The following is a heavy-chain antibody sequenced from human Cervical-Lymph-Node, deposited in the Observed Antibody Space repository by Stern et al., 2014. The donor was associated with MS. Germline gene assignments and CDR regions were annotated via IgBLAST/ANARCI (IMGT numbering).Heavy chain of an antibody. Sequence: EVQLVESGAEVKKPGESLKISCKGSGYSFTSYWIGWVRQMPGEGLEWMGIIYPGDSDTRYSPSFQGQVTISADKSISPAYLQWSSLKASDTAMYYCARRGYSYGDAFDIWGQGTMVTVSS. CDR2: IYPGDSDT. CDR3: ARRGYSYGDAFDI. CDR1: GYSFTSYW. D-gene: IGHD5-18*01. V-gene: IGHV5-51*03. J-gene: IGHJ3*02.